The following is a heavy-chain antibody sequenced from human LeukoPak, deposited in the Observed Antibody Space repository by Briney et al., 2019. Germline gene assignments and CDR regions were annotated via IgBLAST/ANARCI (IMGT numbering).Heavy chain of an antibody. CDR3: AARERGGSGTYDY. D-gene: IGHD3-10*01. CDR2: INPSGGST. J-gene: IGHJ4*02. Sequence: ASVKVSCKASGYTFTSYYMHWVGQAPGQGLEWMGIINPSGGSTSYAQKFQERVTITRDMSTGTAYMELSSLRFEDTAVYFCAARERGGSGTYDYWGQGTLVTVSS. CDR1: GYTFTSYY. V-gene: IGHV1-46*01.